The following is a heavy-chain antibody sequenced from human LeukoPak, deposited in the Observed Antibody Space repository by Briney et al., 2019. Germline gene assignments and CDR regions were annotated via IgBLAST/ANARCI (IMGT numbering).Heavy chain of an antibody. CDR2: IRANNGNT. V-gene: IGHV1-18*01. D-gene: IGHD2-8*01. CDR3: TRALPRMVSNTPFDF. J-gene: IGHJ4*02. CDR1: AYTFINYG. Sequence: ASVMVSSKPSAYTFINYGITWVRHAPGQGLEWMGWIRANNGNTNYAQKLQVRVTMTTDTSTNTAYMELRSLRSDDTAVYYCTRALPRMVSNTPFDFWGQGTLVTVSS.